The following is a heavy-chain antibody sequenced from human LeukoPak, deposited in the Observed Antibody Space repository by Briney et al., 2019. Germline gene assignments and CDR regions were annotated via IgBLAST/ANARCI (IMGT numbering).Heavy chain of an antibody. J-gene: IGHJ4*02. V-gene: IGHV4-34*01. CDR3: ARSSVLRAWYYFDY. CDR2: INHSGST. CDR1: GGSFSGYY. Sequence: SETLSLTCAVYGGSFSGYYWSWIRQPPGKGLEWIGEINHSGSTNYNPSLESRVTISVDTSKNQFSLKLSSVTAADTAVYYCARSSVLRAWYYFDYWGQGTLVTVSS. D-gene: IGHD2-8*02.